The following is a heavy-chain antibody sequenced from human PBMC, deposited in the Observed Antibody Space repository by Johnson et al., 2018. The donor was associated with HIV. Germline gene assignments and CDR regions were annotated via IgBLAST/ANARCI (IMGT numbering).Heavy chain of an antibody. Sequence: QVQLVESGGGVVQPGRSLRLSCAASGFTFSSHGMHWVRQAPGKGLEWVAVISYDGRSEYHADSVKGRFTISRDNPKNTLYLQRNSLRAGDTAVYYCAKGRSDMIPTQGPEDAFDIWGQGTLVTVSS. V-gene: IGHV3-30*14. CDR1: GFTFSSHG. CDR3: AKGRSDMIPTQGPEDAFDI. D-gene: IGHD3-22*01. CDR2: ISYDGRSE. J-gene: IGHJ3*02.